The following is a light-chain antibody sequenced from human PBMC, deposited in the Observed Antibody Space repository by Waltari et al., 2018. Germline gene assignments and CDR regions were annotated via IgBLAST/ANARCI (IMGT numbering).Light chain of an antibody. V-gene: IGKV1-13*02. J-gene: IGKJ1*01. Sequence: IQLTQSPSSLSASVGDRVSITCRASQGISSALAWYQQKPGKSPHLLIFDASTLKSGVPSRFSGSGSGTEFTLTISSLQPEDFATYYCQQFNTFPTFGQGTKVEMK. CDR1: QGISSA. CDR2: DAS. CDR3: QQFNTFPT.